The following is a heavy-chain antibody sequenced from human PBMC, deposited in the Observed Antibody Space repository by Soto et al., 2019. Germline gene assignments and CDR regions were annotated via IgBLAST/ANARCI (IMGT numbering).Heavy chain of an antibody. D-gene: IGHD6-13*01. CDR2: IYYSGST. V-gene: IGHV4-59*01. CDR1: GGSISSYY. J-gene: IGHJ4*02. CDR3: ARLSTPGIAAAGTFDY. Sequence: SETLSLTCTVSGGSISSYYWSWIRQPPGKGLEWIGYIYYSGSTNYNPSLKSRVTISVDTSKNQFSLKLSSVTAADTAVYHCARLSTPGIAAAGTFDYWGQGTLVTVSS.